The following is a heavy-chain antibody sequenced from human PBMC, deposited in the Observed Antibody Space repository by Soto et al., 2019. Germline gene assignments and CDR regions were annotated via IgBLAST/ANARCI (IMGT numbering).Heavy chain of an antibody. Sequence: QVQLVQSGAEVKKPGSSVKVSCKASGGTFSSYAISWVRQAPGQGLEWMGGIIPIFGTANYAQKFQGRVTITADESTSTAYMELSRLRSEDTAVYYCARRIVLVPAAMAESHYYGMDVWGQGTTVTVSS. CDR2: IIPIFGTA. J-gene: IGHJ6*02. CDR3: ARRIVLVPAAMAESHYYGMDV. D-gene: IGHD2-2*01. CDR1: GGTFSSYA. V-gene: IGHV1-69*12.